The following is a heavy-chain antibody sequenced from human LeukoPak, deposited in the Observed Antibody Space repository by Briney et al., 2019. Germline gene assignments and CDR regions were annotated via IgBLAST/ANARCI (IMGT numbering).Heavy chain of an antibody. CDR3: VRDNAAADGALDY. V-gene: IGHV3-33*01. Sequence: GGSLRLSCVASGFTFSSHGMHWVRQAPGKGLEWVAVIWYDGSHRYYPDSVKGRFTISRDNSKNTLFLQMDSLRVDDTAVYYCVRDNAAADGALDYWGQGSVVTVSS. CDR1: GFTFSSHG. J-gene: IGHJ4*02. CDR2: IWYDGSHR. D-gene: IGHD5-24*01.